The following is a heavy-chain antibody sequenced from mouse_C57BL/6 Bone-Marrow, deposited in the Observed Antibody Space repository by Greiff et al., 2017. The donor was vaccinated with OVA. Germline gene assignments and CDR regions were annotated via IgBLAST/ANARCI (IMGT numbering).Heavy chain of an antibody. D-gene: IGHD1-1*01. CDR1: GYSFTSYY. J-gene: IGHJ2*01. V-gene: IGHV1-66*01. Sequence: VMLVESGPELVKPGASVKISCKASGYSFTSYYIHWVKQRPGQGLEWIGWIYPGSGNTKYNEKFKGKATLTADTSSSTAYMQLSSLTSEDSAVYYCARRLLRSYFDYWGQGTTLTVSS. CDR3: ARRLLRSYFDY. CDR2: IYPGSGNT.